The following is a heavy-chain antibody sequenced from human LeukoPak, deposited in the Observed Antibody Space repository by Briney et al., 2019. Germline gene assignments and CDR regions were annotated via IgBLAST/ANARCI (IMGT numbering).Heavy chain of an antibody. Sequence: PGGSLRLSCAASGLTVSTNYMTWVRQAPGKGLEWVGRIKSKTDGGTTDYAAPVKGRFTISRDDSKNTLYLQINSLKTEDTAVYYCTTDLYDYWGQGTLVTVSS. J-gene: IGHJ4*02. V-gene: IGHV3-15*01. D-gene: IGHD3-16*01. CDR3: TTDLYDY. CDR1: GLTVSTNY. CDR2: IKSKTDGGTT.